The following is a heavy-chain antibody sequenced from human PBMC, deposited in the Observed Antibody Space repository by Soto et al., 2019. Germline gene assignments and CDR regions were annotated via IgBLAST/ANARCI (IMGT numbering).Heavy chain of an antibody. CDR1: GFSFTTYG. D-gene: IGHD3-22*01. CDR3: TKSWLFEKNWFDP. Sequence: GGSLRLSCAASGFSFTTYGMSWVRQAPGKGLEWVSDISSTGPYTYLADSVKGRFTISRDNSKNTLYLQMNSPRVDDTAVYFCTKSWLFEKNWFDPWGQGTLVTVSS. CDR2: ISSTGPYT. J-gene: IGHJ5*02. V-gene: IGHV3-23*01.